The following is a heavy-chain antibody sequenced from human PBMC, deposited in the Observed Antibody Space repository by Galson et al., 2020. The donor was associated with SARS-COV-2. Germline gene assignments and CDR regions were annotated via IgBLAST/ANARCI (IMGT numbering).Heavy chain of an antibody. CDR2: ISGSGDNT. Sequence: TGGSLRLSCAASGFTFSSYAMSWVRQAPGKGLEWVSAISGSGDNTYYADSVKGRFTISRDNSKNTLYLQMNGLRAEDTAVYYCAKGVAGTDSWGQGTLVTVSS. CDR3: AKGVAGTDS. J-gene: IGHJ4*02. CDR1: GFTFSSYA. D-gene: IGHD6-19*01. V-gene: IGHV3-23*01.